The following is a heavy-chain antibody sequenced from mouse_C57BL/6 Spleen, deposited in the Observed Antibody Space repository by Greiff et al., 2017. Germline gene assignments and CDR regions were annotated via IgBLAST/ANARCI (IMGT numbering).Heavy chain of an antibody. Sequence: QVQLQQPGAELVRPWSSVKLSCKASGYTFTSYWMDWVKQRPGQGLEWIGNIYPSDSETHYNQKFKDKATLTVDKSSSTAYMQLSSLTSEDSAVYYCARSPYYYGSSYYAMDYWGQGTSVTVSS. CDR1: GYTFTSYW. V-gene: IGHV1-61*01. CDR3: ARSPYYYGSSYYAMDY. CDR2: IYPSDSET. D-gene: IGHD1-1*01. J-gene: IGHJ4*01.